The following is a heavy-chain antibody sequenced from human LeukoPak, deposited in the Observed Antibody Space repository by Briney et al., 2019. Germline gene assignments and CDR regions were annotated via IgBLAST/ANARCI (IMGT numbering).Heavy chain of an antibody. CDR3: ARDVGQPKLFDY. J-gene: IGHJ4*02. CDR2: IYYSGST. CDR1: GGSISSSSYY. V-gene: IGHV4-39*07. D-gene: IGHD2-15*01. Sequence: SETLSLTCTVSGGSISSSSYYWGWIRQPPGKGLEWIGSIYYSGSTYYNPSLKSRVTISVDTSKNQFSLKLSSVTAADTAVYYCARDVGQPKLFDYWGQGTLVTVSS.